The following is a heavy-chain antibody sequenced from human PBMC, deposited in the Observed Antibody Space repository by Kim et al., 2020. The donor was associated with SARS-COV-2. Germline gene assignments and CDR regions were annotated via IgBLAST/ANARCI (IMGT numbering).Heavy chain of an antibody. J-gene: IGHJ1*01. CDR3: ARALGPSVDTPPSF. CDR2: IWHDANSS. V-gene: IGHV3-33*01. CDR1: GFTFKYYG. Sequence: GGSLRLSCTTSGFTFKYYGMHWVRQAPGKGLEWVASIWHDANSSYYADSVRGRYTISRDNVKNTLYLQIDSLRVEDTALFYCARALGPSVDTPPSFWGLG. D-gene: IGHD5-18*01.